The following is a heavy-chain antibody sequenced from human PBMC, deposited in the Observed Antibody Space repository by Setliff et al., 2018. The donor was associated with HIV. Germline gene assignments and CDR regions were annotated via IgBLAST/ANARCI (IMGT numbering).Heavy chain of an antibody. D-gene: IGHD5-12*01. J-gene: IGHJ6*02. CDR3: ARGDGYSGYFPNYYYYGMDV. CDR1: GGSISSSSYY. CDR2: IYYSGST. Sequence: SETLSLTCTVSGGSISSSSYYWGWIRQPPGKGLEWIGSIYYSGSTYYNPSLKSRVTISVDTSKNQFSLKLSSVTAADTAVYYCARGDGYSGYFPNYYYYGMDVWGQGTTVTVSS. V-gene: IGHV4-39*07.